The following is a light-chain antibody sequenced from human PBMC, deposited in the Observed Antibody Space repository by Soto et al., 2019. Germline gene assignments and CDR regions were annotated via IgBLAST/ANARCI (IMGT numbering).Light chain of an antibody. J-gene: IGKJ5*01. CDR1: QSVSNTY. V-gene: IGKV3-20*01. Sequence: EIVFTQSPGTLSLSPGERATLSCRASQSVSNTYLAWYQQKPGQAPRLLIHGASSRATGVPDRYSASGSGTDFTLTISRLEPEDFAVFFCQQYGTSEIVFGQGTRLEIK. CDR3: QQYGTSEIV. CDR2: GAS.